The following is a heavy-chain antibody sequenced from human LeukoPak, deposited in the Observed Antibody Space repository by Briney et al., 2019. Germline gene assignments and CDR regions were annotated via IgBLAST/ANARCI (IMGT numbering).Heavy chain of an antibody. CDR2: INPLSGGT. V-gene: IGHV1-2*02. Sequence: ASVKVSCKASGYIFTDYYIHWVRQAPGQGLQRMGWINPLSGGTNYAPKFRGRVTMTRDTSIATIYMDLSSLVSDDTAVYYCARGHDNTGYNYFDQWGQGTLVTVSS. CDR1: GYIFTDYY. D-gene: IGHD5-18*01. J-gene: IGHJ4*02. CDR3: ARGHDNTGYNYFDQ.